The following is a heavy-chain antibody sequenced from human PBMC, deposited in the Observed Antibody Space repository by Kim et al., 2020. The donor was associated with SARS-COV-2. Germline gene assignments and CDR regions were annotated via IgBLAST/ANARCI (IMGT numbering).Heavy chain of an antibody. CDR1: GYSFTSYW. V-gene: IGHV5-51*01. CDR2: IYPGDSDT. CDR3: ARRRRLRLGELPYDAFDI. D-gene: IGHD3-16*01. Sequence: GESLKISCKGSGYSFTSYWIGWVRQMPGKGLEWMGIIYPGDSDTRYSPSFQGQVTISADKSISTAYLQWSSLKASDTAMYYCARRRRLRLGELPYDAFDIWGQGTMVTVSS. J-gene: IGHJ3*02.